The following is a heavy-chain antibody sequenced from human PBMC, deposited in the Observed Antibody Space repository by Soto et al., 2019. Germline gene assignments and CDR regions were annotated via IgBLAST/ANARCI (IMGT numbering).Heavy chain of an antibody. V-gene: IGHV3-48*02. CDR1: GFTFSAYA. Sequence: GGSLRLSCEGSGFTFSAYAMNWVRQAPGKGLEWVSYISSRSDTLYYADSVKGRFTISRDNAKNSVYLQDNTTRDEDTAVYYCARDWDIVNLSVPIPNYNYGRDVCGQGTTVTVSS. D-gene: IGHD2-15*01. CDR2: ISSRSDTL. J-gene: IGHJ6*02. CDR3: ARDWDIVNLSVPIPNYNYGRDV.